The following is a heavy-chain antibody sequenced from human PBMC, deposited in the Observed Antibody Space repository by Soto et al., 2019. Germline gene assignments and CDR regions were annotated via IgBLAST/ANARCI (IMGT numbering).Heavy chain of an antibody. CDR2: ILWIDDQ. D-gene: IGHD3-10*01. V-gene: IGHV2-5*01. J-gene: IGHJ4*02. Sequence: SGPTLVNPTQTLTLTYTFSGFSLSISGVGVGWIRQPPGKALEWLALILWIDDQRYSPSLKSRLTITKDTSRNQVVLTMTDMAQMDTAPNYCARAAGAAGFYFGSRSFVTFDYWGQGSVVTVSS. CDR3: ARAAGAAGFYFGSRSFVTFDY. CDR1: GFSLSISGVG.